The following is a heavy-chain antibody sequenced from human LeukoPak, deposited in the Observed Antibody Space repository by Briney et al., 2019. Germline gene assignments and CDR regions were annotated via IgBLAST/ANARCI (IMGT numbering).Heavy chain of an antibody. V-gene: IGHV1-18*01. CDR3: ARDGYNSDYYYYMDV. D-gene: IGHD5-24*01. J-gene: IGHJ6*03. CDR1: GYTFTSYG. Sequence: ASVKVSCKASGYTFTSYGISWVRQAPGQGLEWMGWISAYNGNTNYAQKLQGRVTMTTDTSTRTAYMELRSLRSDDTAVYYCARDGYNSDYYYYMDVWGKGTTVTVSS. CDR2: ISAYNGNT.